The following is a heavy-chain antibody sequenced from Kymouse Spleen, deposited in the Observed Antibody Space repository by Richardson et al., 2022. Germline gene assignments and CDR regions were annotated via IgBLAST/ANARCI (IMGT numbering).Heavy chain of an antibody. CDR2: INHSGST. CDR3: ARGNDYYGSGSYLNWFDP. D-gene: IGHD3-10*01. Sequence: QVQLQQWGAGLLKPSETLSLTCAVYGGSFSGYYWSWIRQPPGKGLEWIGEINHSGSTNYNPSLKSRVTISVDTSKNQFSLKLSSVTAADTAVYYCARGNDYYGSGSYLNWFDPWGQGTLVTVSS. V-gene: IGHV4-34*01. CDR1: GGSFSGYY. J-gene: IGHJ5*02.